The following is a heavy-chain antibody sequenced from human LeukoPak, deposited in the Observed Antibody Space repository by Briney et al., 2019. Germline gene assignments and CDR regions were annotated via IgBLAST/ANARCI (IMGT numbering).Heavy chain of an antibody. J-gene: IGHJ4*02. CDR2: ISGSGGTA. CDR3: AKKGYYDGSGYYMYYFDH. D-gene: IGHD3-22*01. Sequence: AGGSLRLSCAASGFTFSIYAMSWVRQAPGKGLEWVSAISGSGGTAYYADSVKGRFTISRDNSKNTLYLQMNSLRAEDTAVYYCAKKGYYDGSGYYMYYFDHWGQGTLVTVPS. V-gene: IGHV3-23*01. CDR1: GFTFSIYA.